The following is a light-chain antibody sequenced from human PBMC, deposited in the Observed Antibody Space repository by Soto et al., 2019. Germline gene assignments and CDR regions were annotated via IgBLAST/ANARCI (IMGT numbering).Light chain of an antibody. CDR2: DAS. CDR3: QVSDDLPVFT. CDR1: QDIGKS. V-gene: IGKV1-33*01. Sequence: DIQLTQSPSSLSASVGDRVTITCQASQDIGKSLNWYQQKSGKAPRLLIYDASKLETGVPSRFTGSGSGTDFSLTVTGLQPEDVATYFCQVSDDLPVFTFGPGTKVDIK. J-gene: IGKJ3*01.